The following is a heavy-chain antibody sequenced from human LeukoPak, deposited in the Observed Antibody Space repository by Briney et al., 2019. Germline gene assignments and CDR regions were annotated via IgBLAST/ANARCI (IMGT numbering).Heavy chain of an antibody. D-gene: IGHD6-13*01. V-gene: IGHV4-4*09. CDR1: GGSISSYY. J-gene: IGHJ4*02. Sequence: SETLSLTCTVSGGSISSYYWSWIRQPPGKGLEWIGYIYTSGSTNYNPSLKSRVTISVDTSKNQFSLKLSSVTAADTAVYYCARRGSTALFDHWGQGTLVTVSS. CDR2: IYTSGST. CDR3: ARRGSTALFDH.